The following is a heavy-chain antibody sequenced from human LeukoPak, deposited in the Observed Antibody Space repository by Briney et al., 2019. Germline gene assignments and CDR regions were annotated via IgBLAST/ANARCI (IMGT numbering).Heavy chain of an antibody. V-gene: IGHV3-64*01. CDR2: VTSNGGNS. CDR3: ARGGYSYSTLLDY. D-gene: IGHD5-12*01. J-gene: IGHJ4*02. CDR1: GFIFSNYA. Sequence: PGGSLRLSCAASGFIFSNYAMHWVRQAPGKGLEHVSVVTSNGGNSFYRNSVKDRFTISRDNSKNMVFLQMGSLRPEDTAVYFCARGGYSYSTLLDYWGQGTPVTVSP.